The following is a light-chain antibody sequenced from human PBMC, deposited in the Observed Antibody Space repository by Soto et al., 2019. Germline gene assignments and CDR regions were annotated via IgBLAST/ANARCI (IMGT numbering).Light chain of an antibody. J-gene: IGKJ4*01. CDR1: QSVSSNY. Sequence: EIVLTQSPGTLSLSPGERATLSCRASQSVSSNYLAWYQQKPGQPPKLLIYWASTRESGVPDRFSGSGSGTDFTLTISSLQAEDVAVYYCQQYYSTPLTFGGGTKVEIK. CDR3: QQYYSTPLT. CDR2: WAS. V-gene: IGKV4-1*01.